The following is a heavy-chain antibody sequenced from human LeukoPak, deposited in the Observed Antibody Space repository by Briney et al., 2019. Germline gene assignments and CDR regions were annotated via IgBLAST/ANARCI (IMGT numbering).Heavy chain of an antibody. V-gene: IGHV4-61*01. CDR2: IYYSGST. CDR3: ARGSRGYSYG. Sequence: PSETLSLTCTVSGAYVSSGSYYWSWIRQPPGKGLEWIGYIYYSGSTNYNPSLKSRVTISVDTSKNQFSLKLSSVTAADTAVYYCARGSRGYSYGWGQGTLVTVSS. J-gene: IGHJ4*02. CDR1: GAYVSSGSYY. D-gene: IGHD5-18*01.